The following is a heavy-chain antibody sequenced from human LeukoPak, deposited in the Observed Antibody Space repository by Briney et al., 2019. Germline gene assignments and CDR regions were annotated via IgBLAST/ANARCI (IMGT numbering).Heavy chain of an antibody. V-gene: IGHV3-11*01. Sequence: PGGSLRLSCAASRFTFSDYYMSWIRQAPGKGLEWVSYISSSGSTIYYADSVKGRFTISRDNAKNSLYLQMNSLRAEDTAVYYCASPPQSWYIFGSDDAFDIWGQGTMVTVSS. CDR3: ASPPQSWYIFGSDDAFDI. CDR2: ISSSGSTI. CDR1: RFTFSDYY. D-gene: IGHD6-13*01. J-gene: IGHJ3*02.